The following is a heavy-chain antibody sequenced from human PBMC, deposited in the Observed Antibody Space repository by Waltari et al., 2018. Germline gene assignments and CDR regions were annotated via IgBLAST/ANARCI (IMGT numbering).Heavy chain of an antibody. J-gene: IGHJ4*02. V-gene: IGHV4-59*01. CDR1: GGSISSYY. D-gene: IGHD4-17*01. Sequence: QVQLQESGPGLVKPSETLSLTCTVSGGSISSYYWSWIRQPPGKGLEWIGYIYYSGSTNFNPSLQSRVTISVDTSKNQFSLKLSSVTAADTAVYYCARETVTTGALDYWGQGTLVTVSS. CDR2: IYYSGST. CDR3: ARETVTTGALDY.